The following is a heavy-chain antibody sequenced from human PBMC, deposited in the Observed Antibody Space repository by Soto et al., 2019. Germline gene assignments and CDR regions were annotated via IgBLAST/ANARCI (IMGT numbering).Heavy chain of an antibody. Sequence: EVQLLESGGGLVQPGGSLRLSCAASGFTFSSYAMSWVRQAPGKGLEWVSAISGSGGSTYYADSVKGRFTISRDNSKNTLYLQMNSLRAEATAVYYCAVLSGYDFSAFDYWGQGTLVTVAS. CDR1: GFTFSSYA. V-gene: IGHV3-23*01. CDR2: ISGSGGST. CDR3: AVLSGYDFSAFDY. D-gene: IGHD5-12*01. J-gene: IGHJ4*02.